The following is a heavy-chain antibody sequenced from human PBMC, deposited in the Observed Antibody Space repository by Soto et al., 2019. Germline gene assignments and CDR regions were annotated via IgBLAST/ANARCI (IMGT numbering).Heavy chain of an antibody. CDR2: IYYSGST. J-gene: IGHJ5*02. Sequence: QVQLQESGPGLVKPSQTLSLTCTVSGGSISSGGYYWSWIRQHPGKGLEWIGYIYYSGSTYYNPSLKSRVTISVDTSKNQFSLKLSSVTAADTAVYYCAREFKSWTAAAGGGFDGWGQGTLVTVSS. D-gene: IGHD6-13*01. CDR3: AREFKSWTAAAGGGFDG. V-gene: IGHV4-31*03. CDR1: GGSISSGGYY.